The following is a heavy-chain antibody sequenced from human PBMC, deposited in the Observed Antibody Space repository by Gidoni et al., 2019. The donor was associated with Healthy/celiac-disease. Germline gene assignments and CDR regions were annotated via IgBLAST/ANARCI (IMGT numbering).Heavy chain of an antibody. V-gene: IGHV3-9*01. Sequence: EVQLVESGGGLVQPGRSLRLSCAASGFTFDDYAMHWVRQDPGKGLEWVSCISWNSGSIGYADSVKGRFTISRDNAKNSLYLQMNSLRAEDTALYYCAKDSRYVGGYYYYGMDVWGQGTTVTVSS. CDR1: GFTFDDYA. J-gene: IGHJ6*02. CDR3: AKDSRYVGGYYYYGMDV. CDR2: ISWNSGSI. D-gene: IGHD1-20*01.